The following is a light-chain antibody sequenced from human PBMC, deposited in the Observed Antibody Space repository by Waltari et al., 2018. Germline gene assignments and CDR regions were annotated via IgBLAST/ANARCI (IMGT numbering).Light chain of an antibody. Sequence: HSALTQPASVSGSPGQSITIPCTGTRSDVGGYDFVYWYRQHAGKAPKVIIFDVTQRPSGISDRFSGSKSGNTASLTISGLQADDEADYYCASYTADSTYVFGSGTTVTV. V-gene: IGLV2-14*03. CDR2: DVT. J-gene: IGLJ1*01. CDR1: RSDVGGYDF. CDR3: ASYTADSTYV.